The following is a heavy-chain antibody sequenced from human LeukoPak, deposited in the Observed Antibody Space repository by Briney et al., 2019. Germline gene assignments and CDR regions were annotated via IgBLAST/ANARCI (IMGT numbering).Heavy chain of an antibody. CDR3: ARQFRDSSGYYSYYFDY. D-gene: IGHD3-22*01. CDR2: IYPGDSDT. CDR1: GXGFTTYW. V-gene: IGHV5-51*01. J-gene: IGHJ4*02. Sequence: GESLKISCKGSGXGFTTYWIGWGRQMPGRGLEWMGIIYPGDSDTRYSPSFQGQVTISADKSISTAYLQWSSLKASDTAMYYCARQFRDSSGYYSYYFDYWGQGTLVTVSS.